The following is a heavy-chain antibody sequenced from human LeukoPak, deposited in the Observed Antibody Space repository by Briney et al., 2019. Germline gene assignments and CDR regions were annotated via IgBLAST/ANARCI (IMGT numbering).Heavy chain of an antibody. CDR2: IIPIIGSA. J-gene: IGHJ4*02. Sequence: ASVKVSCKASGGTFSTYAISWVRQAPGQGLEWMGGIIPIIGSANFAQKFQGRVKITADESTGTAYMELSNLKSEDTAMYYCARSPKGEAVTGTGFDYWGQGTLVTVSS. V-gene: IGHV1-69*13. CDR1: GGTFSTYA. D-gene: IGHD6-19*01. CDR3: ARSPKGEAVTGTGFDY.